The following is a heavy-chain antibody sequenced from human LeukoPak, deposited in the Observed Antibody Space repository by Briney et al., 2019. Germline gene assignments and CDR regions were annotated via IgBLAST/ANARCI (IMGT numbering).Heavy chain of an antibody. J-gene: IGHJ4*02. CDR2: ISGSGGST. D-gene: IGHD3-22*01. Sequence: GGSLRLSCAASGFTFSSYAMSWVRQAPGKGLAWVSAISGSGGSTYYADSVKGRFTISRDNSKNTLYLQMNSLRAEDTAVYYCAKYLGDSSGYYYVGEDVGYWGQGTLVTVSS. CDR1: GFTFSSYA. V-gene: IGHV3-23*01. CDR3: AKYLGDSSGYYYVGEDVGY.